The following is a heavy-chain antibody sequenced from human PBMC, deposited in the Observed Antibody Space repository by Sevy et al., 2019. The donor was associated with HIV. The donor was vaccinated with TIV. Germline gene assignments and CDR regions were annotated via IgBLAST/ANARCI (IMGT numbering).Heavy chain of an antibody. D-gene: IGHD7-27*01. CDR3: AREENRELGTIPLDS. CDR2: ISKSGSTT. J-gene: IGHJ4*02. Sequence: GGSLRLSCAASGFTFSHHNMNWDRQAPGKGLEWISYISKSGSTTYFAHSVRGRFTISRDNAKNSLFLEMHSLTDEDTAVYYCAREENRELGTIPLDSWGRGIQVTVSS. CDR1: GFTFSHHN. V-gene: IGHV3-48*02.